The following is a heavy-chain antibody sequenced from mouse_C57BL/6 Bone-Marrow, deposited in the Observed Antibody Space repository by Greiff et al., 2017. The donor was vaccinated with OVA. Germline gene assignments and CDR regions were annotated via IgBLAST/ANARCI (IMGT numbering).Heavy chain of an antibody. D-gene: IGHD1-1*01. J-gene: IGHJ2*01. Sequence: DVQLVESGGGLVKPGGSLKLSCAASGFTFSDYGMHWVRQAPEKGLEWVAYISSGSSTIYYADTVKGRFTISRDNAKNTLFLQMTSLRSEDTAMYYCARNYYGRFYFDYWGQGTTLTVSS. CDR2: ISSGSSTI. CDR3: ARNYYGRFYFDY. V-gene: IGHV5-17*01. CDR1: GFTFSDYG.